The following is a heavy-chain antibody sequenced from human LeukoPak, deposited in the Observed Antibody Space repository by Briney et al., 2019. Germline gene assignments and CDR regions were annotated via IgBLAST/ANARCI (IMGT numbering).Heavy chain of an antibody. D-gene: IGHD4-17*01. Sequence: PSETLSLTCTVSGGSFSSYYWTWIRQPPGKGLEWIGYIDHGGSTSYNPSLRSRVSISSDTSKIQFSLELTSVTAADTAVYYCARLKATVSIHAYFDSWGQGTLVTVSS. V-gene: IGHV4-59*01. CDR2: IDHGGST. J-gene: IGHJ4*02. CDR3: ARLKATVSIHAYFDS. CDR1: GGSFSSYY.